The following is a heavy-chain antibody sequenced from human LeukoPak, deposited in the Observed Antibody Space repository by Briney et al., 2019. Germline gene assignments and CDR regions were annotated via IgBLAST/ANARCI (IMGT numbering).Heavy chain of an antibody. Sequence: GGSLRLSCAASGFALSSHWMTWVRQVPGRGPEWVANVNRDGSETYYLDSVKGRFTISKDNAKNSLYLQMNSLRAEDTAIYYCTRVGYIDEGIDYWGQETLVTVSS. CDR1: GFALSSHW. D-gene: IGHD5-24*01. V-gene: IGHV3-7*04. CDR3: TRVGYIDEGIDY. J-gene: IGHJ4*02. CDR2: VNRDGSET.